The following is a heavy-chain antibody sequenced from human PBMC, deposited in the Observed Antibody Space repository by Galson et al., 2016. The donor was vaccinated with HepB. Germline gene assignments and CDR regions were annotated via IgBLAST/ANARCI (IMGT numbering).Heavy chain of an antibody. D-gene: IGHD6-19*01. CDR2: ISAGSGPT. CDR1: GFTFSRYA. V-gene: IGHV3-23*01. J-gene: IGHJ5*01. Sequence: SLRLSCAVSGFTFSRYAMSWVRQAPGKGLEWVSTISAGSGPTDYADSVKGRFTISRGNAKNSLYLHMNSLTGEDTAVYYCARMFPLYSSGWYVRGDGWFDSWGQGTLVTVSS. CDR3: ARMFPLYSSGWYVRGDGWFDS.